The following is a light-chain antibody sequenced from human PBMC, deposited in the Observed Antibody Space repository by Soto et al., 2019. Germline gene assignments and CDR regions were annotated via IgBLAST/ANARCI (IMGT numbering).Light chain of an antibody. J-gene: IGKJ5*01. CDR2: GAS. Sequence: DSVWPPSPGTLSLSPGASATLSCMASQSVSSSYLAWYQQKPGQAPRLLIYGASSRATGIPDRFSGSGSGTDFILTIIRLEPEDFAVYCCQQYGTSHITFGQGTRLEIK. V-gene: IGKV3-20*01. CDR3: QQYGTSHIT. CDR1: QSVSSSY.